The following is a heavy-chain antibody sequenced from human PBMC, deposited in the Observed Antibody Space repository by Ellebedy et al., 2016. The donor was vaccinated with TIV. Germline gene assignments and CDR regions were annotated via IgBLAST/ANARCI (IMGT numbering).Heavy chain of an antibody. Sequence: GGSLRLSXAASGFTFTTYGMHWVRQAPGKGLEWVALISFDGSNTYYTDSVKGRFTISRDNSKSTLYLQMHSLRAEDTAIYFCVKGTTDPDCWGQGTLVTVSS. D-gene: IGHD2-21*01. J-gene: IGHJ4*02. V-gene: IGHV3-30*18. CDR2: ISFDGSNT. CDR1: GFTFTTYG. CDR3: VKGTTDPDC.